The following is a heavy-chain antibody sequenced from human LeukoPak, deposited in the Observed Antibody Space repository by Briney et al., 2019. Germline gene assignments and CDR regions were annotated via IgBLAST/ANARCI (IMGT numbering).Heavy chain of an antibody. CDR3: ARGRYYYGSGRLFDP. D-gene: IGHD3-10*01. J-gene: IGHJ5*02. CDR2: INHSGST. CDR1: GGSFSGYY. Sequence: SETLSLTCAVYGGSFSGYYWSWIRQPPGKRLEWIGEINHSGSTNYNPSLKSRVTISVDTSKNQFSLKLSSVTAADTAVYYCARGRYYYGSGRLFDPWGQGTLVTVSS. V-gene: IGHV4-34*01.